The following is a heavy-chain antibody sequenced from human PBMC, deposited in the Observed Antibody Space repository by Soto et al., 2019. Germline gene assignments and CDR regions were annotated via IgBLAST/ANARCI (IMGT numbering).Heavy chain of an antibody. CDR2: IIPIFGTA. Sequence: SVKVSCKASGGTFSSYAISWVRQAPGQGLEWMGGIIPIFGTANYAQKFQGRVTITGDTSLNTAYMELSSLRSDDTAMFYCASGRYDASGYFDYWGQGTLVTVSS. CDR1: GGTFSSYA. V-gene: IGHV1-69*06. D-gene: IGHD3-22*01. J-gene: IGHJ4*02. CDR3: ASGRYDASGYFDY.